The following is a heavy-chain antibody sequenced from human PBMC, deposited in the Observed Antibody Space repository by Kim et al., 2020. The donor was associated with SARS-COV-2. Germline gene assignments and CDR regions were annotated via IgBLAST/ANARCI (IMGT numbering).Heavy chain of an antibody. D-gene: IGHD3-16*01. CDR3: ASLLGGGSLSPHNWFDP. J-gene: IGHJ5*02. Sequence: PKSRVTISVDTSKNQFSLKLSSVTAADTAVYYCASLLGGGSLSPHNWFDPWGQGTLVTVSS. V-gene: IGHV4-39*01.